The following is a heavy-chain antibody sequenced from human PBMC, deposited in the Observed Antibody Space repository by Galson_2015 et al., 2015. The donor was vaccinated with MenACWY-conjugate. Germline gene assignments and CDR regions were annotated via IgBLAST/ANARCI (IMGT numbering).Heavy chain of an antibody. D-gene: IGHD1-26*01. CDR3: ARHPPGGRGMDV. CDR1: GYSFTNYW. V-gene: IGHV5-51*01. CDR2: IDPHNSNT. J-gene: IGHJ6*02. Sequence: QSGAEVKKPGGSLKISCKGSGYSFTNYWIGWVRQMPGRGLEWMGLIDPHNSNTRYSPSFQGQVTISADESISTAFLQWSSSKASDTAMYYCARHPPGGRGMDVWGRGTTVTVSS.